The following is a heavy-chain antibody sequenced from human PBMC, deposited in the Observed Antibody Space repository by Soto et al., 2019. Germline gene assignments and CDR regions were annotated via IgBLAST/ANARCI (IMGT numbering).Heavy chain of an antibody. Sequence: QVQLVQSGAEVKKPGASVKVSCKASGYTFTSYAMHWVRQAPGQRLEWMGWINAGNGNTKYSQKFQGSVTITRDTSASTAYMELSSLRSEDTAVYYCARDLNIVTTAYYYYYGMDVWGQGTTVTVS. CDR3: ARDLNIVTTAYYYYYGMDV. CDR2: INAGNGNT. J-gene: IGHJ6*02. D-gene: IGHD4-17*01. CDR1: GYTFTSYA. V-gene: IGHV1-3*01.